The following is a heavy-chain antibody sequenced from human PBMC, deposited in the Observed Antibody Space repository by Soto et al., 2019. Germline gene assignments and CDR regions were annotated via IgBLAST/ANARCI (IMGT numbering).Heavy chain of an antibody. J-gene: IGHJ6*02. V-gene: IGHV2-5*02. CDR1: GFSLSSSGVG. CDR2: IYWDDDK. CDR3: AHREEGTNYYFYGMDV. Sequence: QITLKESGPTLVKPTQTLTLTCTFSGFSLSSSGVGVGWIRQPPGKALEWLPLIYWDDDKRYNPFLKIRLNITQDTSKNQVVLTMTNMDPSDTATYYSAHREEGTNYYFYGMDVWGQGTTVTVSS.